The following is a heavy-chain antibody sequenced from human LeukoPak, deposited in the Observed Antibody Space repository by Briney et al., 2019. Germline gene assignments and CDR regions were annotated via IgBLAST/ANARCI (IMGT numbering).Heavy chain of an antibody. Sequence: SGGSLRLSCAASGFTFSSYSMNWVRQAPGKGLEWVAVISYDGSNKYYADSVKGRFTISRDNSKNTLYLQMNSLRAEDTAVYYCARERYYYDSSGYFDYWGQGTLVTASS. CDR3: ARERYYYDSSGYFDY. CDR2: ISYDGSNK. V-gene: IGHV3-30*03. D-gene: IGHD3-22*01. J-gene: IGHJ4*02. CDR1: GFTFSSYS.